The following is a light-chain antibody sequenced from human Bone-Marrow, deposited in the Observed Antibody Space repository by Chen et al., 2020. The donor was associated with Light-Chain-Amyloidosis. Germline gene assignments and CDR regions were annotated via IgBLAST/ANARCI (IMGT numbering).Light chain of an antibody. CDR2: DVS. CDR3: SSYTSSSTLE. V-gene: IGLV2-14*01. Sequence: SALTQPASVPGSPGQPINISCTGTSSDVGGYNFVSWYQQHPGNAPKLMIYDVSKRPSGVANRLSGSKSGNTASLTISGLQAEDEADYYCSSYTSSSTLEFGGGTKLTVL. J-gene: IGLJ3*02. CDR1: SSDVGGYNF.